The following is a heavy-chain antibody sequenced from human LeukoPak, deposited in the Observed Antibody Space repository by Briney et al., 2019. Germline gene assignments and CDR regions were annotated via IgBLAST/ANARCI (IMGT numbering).Heavy chain of an antibody. CDR3: ARAEWELYIDY. CDR2: INPSGGST. Sequence: GASVKVSCKASGYTFTSYYMHWVRQAPGQGLEWMGIINPSGGSTSYAQKFQGRVTMTRDMSTSTVYMELSSLRSEDTAVYYCARAEWELYIDYWGQGTLVTVSS. CDR1: GYTFTSYY. V-gene: IGHV1-46*01. J-gene: IGHJ4*02. D-gene: IGHD1-26*01.